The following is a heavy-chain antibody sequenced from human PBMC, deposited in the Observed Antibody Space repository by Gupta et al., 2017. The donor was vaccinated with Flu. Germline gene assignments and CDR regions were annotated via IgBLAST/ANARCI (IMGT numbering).Heavy chain of an antibody. V-gene: IGHV4-34*01. CDR1: GGSFSGYY. D-gene: IGHD1-7*01. CDR3: ARGGRYDWKYQFDY. Sequence: QVQLQQWGAGLLKPSDTLSLTCAVSGGSFSGYYWTWILQSPGKGLEWIGEINHSRITNHNPSLKSRVTISVDTSKRQFSLKLRSVTAADTAVYYCARGGRYDWKYQFDYWGQGTLVTVSS. CDR2: INHSRIT. J-gene: IGHJ4*02.